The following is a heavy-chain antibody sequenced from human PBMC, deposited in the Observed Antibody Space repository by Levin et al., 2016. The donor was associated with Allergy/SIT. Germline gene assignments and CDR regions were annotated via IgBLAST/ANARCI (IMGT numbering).Heavy chain of an antibody. J-gene: IGHJ4*02. CDR1: GGSISGSHYY. D-gene: IGHD5-18*01. CDR3: ASVLRGYNYAVDY. CDR2: IYYSGTT. V-gene: IGHV4-39*01. Sequence: SETLSLTCTVSGGSISGSHYYWAWIRQPPGKGLEWIGSIYYSGTTYYNPSLKSRVTISVDTSKNQFSLKLSSVTAADTAVYYCASVLRGYNYAVDYVGPGDPGHRLL.